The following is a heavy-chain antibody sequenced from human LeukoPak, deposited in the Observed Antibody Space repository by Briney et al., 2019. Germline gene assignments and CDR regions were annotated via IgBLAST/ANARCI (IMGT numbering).Heavy chain of an antibody. CDR3: ARGVGSASYYGMDV. CDR1: GFTFSTYA. CDR2: IWYDGSNK. J-gene: IGHJ6*02. V-gene: IGHV3-33*08. D-gene: IGHD2-2*01. Sequence: GGSLRFSCVASGFTFSTYAMHWVRQAPGKGLEWVAVIWYDGSNKYYADSVKGRFTISRDKSKNTLYLQMNSLRAEDTGVYYCARGVGSASYYGMDVWGQGTTVTVSS.